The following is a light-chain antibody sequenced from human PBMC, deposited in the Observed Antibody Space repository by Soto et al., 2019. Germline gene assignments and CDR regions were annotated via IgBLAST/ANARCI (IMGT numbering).Light chain of an antibody. CDR1: QSIAGY. CDR3: QQSYNTVWT. J-gene: IGKJ1*01. Sequence: DIQMTQSPSSLSASAGDRVTITCRASQSIAGYLNWYQQKPGKAPKLLIYAASSLQSGVPSMFSGSGSGTNFTLTISSLQPEDFATYYCQQSYNTVWTFGQGTKVEIK. V-gene: IGKV1-39*01. CDR2: AAS.